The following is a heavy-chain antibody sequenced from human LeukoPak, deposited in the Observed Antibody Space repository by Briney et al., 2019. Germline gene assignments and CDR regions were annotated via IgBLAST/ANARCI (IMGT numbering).Heavy chain of an antibody. CDR2: ISSTNAI. Sequence: GWSLRLSCSASGFAFGIYALNWFRHTPGKGLEWLSYISSTNAIYYADSVKGRFTISRDNAKESLYLQMNSLRAEDTAVYYCARDDKWAFDYWGQGTLVTVSS. D-gene: IGHD1-26*01. CDR1: GFAFGIYA. CDR3: ARDDKWAFDY. J-gene: IGHJ4*02. V-gene: IGHV3-69-1*02.